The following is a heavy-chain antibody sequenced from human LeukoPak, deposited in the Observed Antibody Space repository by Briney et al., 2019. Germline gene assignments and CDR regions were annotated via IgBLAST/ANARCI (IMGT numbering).Heavy chain of an antibody. D-gene: IGHD2-15*01. J-gene: IGHJ3*02. CDR1: GFTFSSYV. CDR3: AKFLACSGGSCYSPKGAFDI. V-gene: IGHV3-23*01. CDR2: LTGSGSAA. Sequence: GGSLRLSCAASGFTFSSYVMFWVRDAPGKGLELVSYLTGSGSAADYADSVKGRFTTSRDNSKNTVYLQMNSLSAEDTAIYYCAKFLACSGGSCYSPKGAFDIWGQGTMVTVSS.